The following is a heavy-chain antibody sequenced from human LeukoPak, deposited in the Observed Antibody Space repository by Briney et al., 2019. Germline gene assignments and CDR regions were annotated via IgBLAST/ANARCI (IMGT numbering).Heavy chain of an antibody. CDR1: GFTVSSNY. CDR3: ARDPGYCSSTSCYYFDY. D-gene: IGHD2-2*01. Sequence: GGSLRLSCAASGFTVSSNYMSWVRQAPGKGLEWVSVIYSGGSTYYADSVKGRFTISRDNSKNRLYLQMNSLRAEDTAVYYCARDPGYCSSTSCYYFDYWGQGTLVTVSS. J-gene: IGHJ4*02. V-gene: IGHV3-66*02. CDR2: IYSGGST.